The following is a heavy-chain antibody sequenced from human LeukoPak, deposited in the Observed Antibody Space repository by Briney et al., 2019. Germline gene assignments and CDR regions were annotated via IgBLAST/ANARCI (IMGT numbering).Heavy chain of an antibody. V-gene: IGHV1-69*05. J-gene: IGHJ6*03. CDR2: IIPIFGTA. Sequence: VASVKVSCKASGGTFSSYAISWVRQAPGQGLEWMGGIIPIFGTANYAQKFQGRVTITTDESTSTAYMELSSLRSEDTAVYYCASSTVTTYYYYYYYMDVWGKGTTVTVSS. CDR1: GGTFSSYA. D-gene: IGHD4-11*01. CDR3: ASSTVTTYYYYYYYMDV.